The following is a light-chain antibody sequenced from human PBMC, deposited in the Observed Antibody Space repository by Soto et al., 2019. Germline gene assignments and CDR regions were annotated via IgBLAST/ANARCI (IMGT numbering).Light chain of an antibody. V-gene: IGLV2-8*01. CDR2: EVS. J-gene: IGLJ1*01. Sequence: QSVLTQPPSASGSPGQSVTISCTGTSSDVGGCNYVSWYQQHPGKAPKLMIYEVSKRPSGVPDRFSGSKSGNTASLTVSGHQAEDEADYYCSSYVGTNSYVFGTGTKVTVL. CDR1: SSDVGGCNY. CDR3: SSYVGTNSYV.